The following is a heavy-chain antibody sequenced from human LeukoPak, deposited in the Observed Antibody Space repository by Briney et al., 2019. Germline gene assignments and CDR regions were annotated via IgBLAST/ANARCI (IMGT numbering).Heavy chain of an antibody. Sequence: GGSLRLSRAASGFTFSDYYMSWIRQAPGKGLEWVSYISSSGSTIYYAGSVKGRFTISRDNAKNSLYLQMNSLRAEDTAVYYCARADGSGWYRYFDYWGQGTLVTVSS. CDR1: GFTFSDYY. J-gene: IGHJ4*02. CDR2: ISSSGSTI. CDR3: ARADGSGWYRYFDY. V-gene: IGHV3-11*01. D-gene: IGHD6-19*01.